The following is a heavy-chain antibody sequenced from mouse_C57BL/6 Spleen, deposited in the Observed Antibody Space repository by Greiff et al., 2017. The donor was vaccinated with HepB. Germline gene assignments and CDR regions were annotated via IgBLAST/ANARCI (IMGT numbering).Heavy chain of an antibody. J-gene: IGHJ4*01. CDR1: GYTFPSYW. CDR2: IDPSDSST. V-gene: IGHV1-50*01. CDR3: ARRCGACGPYYYAMDY. Sequence: VQLQQSGAELVKPGASVKLSCKASGYTFPSYWMQWVKQRPGQGLEWIGEIDPSDSSTNYNPKFKGKATLTVDPSASTAYMQLSSLTSADSAVFYGARRCGACGPYYYAMDYWGQGTAVTVSS. D-gene: IGHD6-1*01.